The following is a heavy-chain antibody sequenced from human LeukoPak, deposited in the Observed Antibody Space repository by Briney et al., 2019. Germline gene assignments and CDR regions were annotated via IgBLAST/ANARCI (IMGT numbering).Heavy chain of an antibody. J-gene: IGHJ4*02. V-gene: IGHV1-69*05. CDR3: ARDSIAVAEGY. CDR2: IIPIFGTA. CDR1: GGTFSSYA. D-gene: IGHD6-19*01. Sequence: SVKVSCKASGGTFSSYAISWVRQAPGQGLEWMGGIIPIFGTANYAQKLQGRVTMTTDTSTSTAYMELRSLRSDDTAVYYCARDSIAVAEGYWGQGTLVTVSS.